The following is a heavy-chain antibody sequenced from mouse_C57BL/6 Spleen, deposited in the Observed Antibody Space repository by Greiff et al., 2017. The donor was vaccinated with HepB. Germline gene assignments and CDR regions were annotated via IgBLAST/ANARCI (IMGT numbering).Heavy chain of an antibody. CDR2: IYPRSGNT. V-gene: IGHV1-81*01. CDR1: GYTFTSYG. J-gene: IGHJ4*01. CDR3: ARCGYDVGYYYAMDY. Sequence: VQLVESGAELARPGASVKLSCKASGYTFTSYGISWVKQRTGQGLEWIGEIYPRSGNTYYNEKFKGKATLTADKSSSTAYMELRSLTSEDSAVYFCARCGYDVGYYYAMDYWGQGTSVTVSS. D-gene: IGHD2-2*01.